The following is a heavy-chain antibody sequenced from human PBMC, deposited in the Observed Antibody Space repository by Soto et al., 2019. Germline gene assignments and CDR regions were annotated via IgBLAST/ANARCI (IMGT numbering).Heavy chain of an antibody. CDR2: IYYSGST. CDR3: ARGRYFDWLLYFDY. Sequence: SETLSLTCTVSGGSISSGDYYWSWIRQPPGKGLEWIGYIYYSGSTYYNPSLKSRVTISVDTSKNQFSLKLSSVTAADTAVYYWARGRYFDWLLYFDYWGQGTLVTVSS. CDR1: GGSISSGDYY. V-gene: IGHV4-30-4*01. D-gene: IGHD3-9*01. J-gene: IGHJ4*02.